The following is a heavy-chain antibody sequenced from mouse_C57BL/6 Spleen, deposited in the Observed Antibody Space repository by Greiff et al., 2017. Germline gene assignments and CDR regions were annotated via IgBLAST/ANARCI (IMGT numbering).Heavy chain of an antibody. J-gene: IGHJ3*01. Sequence: QVHVKQSGPGLVAPSQSLSITCTVSGFSLTSYGVDWVRQSPGKGLEWLGVIWGVGSTNYNSALKSRLSISKDNSKSQVFLKMNSLQTDDTAMYYCASAPDGGFAYWGQGTLVTVSA. CDR2: IWGVGST. CDR1: GFSLTSYG. V-gene: IGHV2-6*01. CDR3: ASAPDGGFAY.